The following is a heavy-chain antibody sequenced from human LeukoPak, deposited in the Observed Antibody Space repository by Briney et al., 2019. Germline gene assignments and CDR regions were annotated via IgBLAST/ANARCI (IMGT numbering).Heavy chain of an antibody. V-gene: IGHV4-59*08. CDR3: ARARRDGYKYYFDY. J-gene: IGHJ4*02. CDR1: GGSISSYY. CDR2: IYYSGST. Sequence: PSETLSLTCTVSGGSISSYYWSWIRQPPGKELEWIGYIYYSGSTNYNPSLKSRVTISVDTSKNQFSLKLSSVTAADTAVYYCARARRDGYKYYFDYWGQGTLVTVSS. D-gene: IGHD5-24*01.